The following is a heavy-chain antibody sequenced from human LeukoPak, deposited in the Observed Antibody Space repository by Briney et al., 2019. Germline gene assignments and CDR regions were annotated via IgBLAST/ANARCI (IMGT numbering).Heavy chain of an antibody. CDR2: MNPNSGNT. V-gene: IGHV1-8*01. CDR3: ARDSSDIRSLIAH. J-gene: IGHJ1*01. CDR1: GYTFTIYD. Sequence: ASVKVSCKASGYTFTIYDINWVRQATGQGLEWMGWMNPNSGNTGYAQKFQGRVTMTRNTSISTAYMELSSLRSEDTAVYYCARDSSDIRSLIAHWGQGTLVTVSS. D-gene: IGHD2-15*01.